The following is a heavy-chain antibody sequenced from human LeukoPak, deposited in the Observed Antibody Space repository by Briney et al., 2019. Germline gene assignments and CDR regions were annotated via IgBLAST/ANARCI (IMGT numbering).Heavy chain of an antibody. CDR2: IYSGGST. CDR1: GFTVSSNY. CDR3: ARESAMVTDY. V-gene: IGHV3-66*01. J-gene: IGHJ4*02. Sequence: GGSLRLSCAASGFTVSSNYMSWVRQAPGKGLEWVSVIYSGGSTYYADSVKGRFTISRDNSKNTLYLRMNSLRAEDTAVYYCARESAMVTDYWGQGTLVTVSS. D-gene: IGHD5-18*01.